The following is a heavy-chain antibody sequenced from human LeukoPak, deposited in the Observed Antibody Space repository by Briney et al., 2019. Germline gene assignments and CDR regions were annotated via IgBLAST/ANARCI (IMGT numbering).Heavy chain of an antibody. CDR1: EFTFSSYA. J-gene: IGHJ4*02. CDR3: ARGYYDMDY. V-gene: IGHV3-21*01. Sequence: GSLRLSCAASEFTFSSYAMTWVRQAPGKGLEWVSTISSGSSYIYYADSVKGRFTISRDNAENSLYLQMNSLRAEDTAVYYCARGYYDMDYWGQGTLVTVSS. CDR2: ISSGSSYI. D-gene: IGHD3-9*01.